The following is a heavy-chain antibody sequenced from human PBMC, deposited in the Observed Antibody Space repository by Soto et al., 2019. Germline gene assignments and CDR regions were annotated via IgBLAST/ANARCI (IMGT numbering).Heavy chain of an antibody. CDR3: ARGSKDFTTREAYYYYYYGMDV. Sequence: PSETLSLTCAVYGGSFSGYYWSWIRQPPGKGLEWTGEINHSGSTNYNPSLKSRVTISVDTSKNQFSLKLSSVTAADSAVYYCARGSKDFTTREAYYYYYYGMDVWGQGTTVTVSS. V-gene: IGHV4-34*01. J-gene: IGHJ6*02. CDR1: GGSFSGYY. D-gene: IGHD3-3*01. CDR2: INHSGST.